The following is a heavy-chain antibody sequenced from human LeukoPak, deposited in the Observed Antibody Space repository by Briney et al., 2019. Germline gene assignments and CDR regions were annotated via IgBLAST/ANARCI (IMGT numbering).Heavy chain of an antibody. V-gene: IGHV1-2*06. CDR3: ARGSYYYDSSGYHY. CDR1: GYTFTVYY. D-gene: IGHD3-22*01. Sequence: ASVKVSCKASGYTFTVYYMHWVRQAPGQGLEWMGRINPNSGGTNYAQKFQGRVTMTRDTSISTAYMELSRLRSDDTAVYYCARGSYYYDSSGYHYWGQGTLVTVSS. J-gene: IGHJ4*02. CDR2: INPNSGGT.